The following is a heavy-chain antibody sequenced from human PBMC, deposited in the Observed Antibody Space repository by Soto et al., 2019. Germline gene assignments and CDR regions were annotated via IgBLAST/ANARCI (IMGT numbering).Heavy chain of an antibody. D-gene: IGHD2-8*02. J-gene: IGHJ4*02. CDR3: ARDKLTGLFDY. CDR2: INHSGST. CDR1: GGSFSGYY. V-gene: IGHV4-34*01. Sequence: QVQLQQWGAGLLKPSETLSLTCAVYGGSFSGYYWTWIRQPPGTGLEWIGEINHSGSTNYNPSLKSRVTISVDTSKNQFSLQPTTVIAADTAMYYRARDKLTGLFDYWGQGTLVTVSS.